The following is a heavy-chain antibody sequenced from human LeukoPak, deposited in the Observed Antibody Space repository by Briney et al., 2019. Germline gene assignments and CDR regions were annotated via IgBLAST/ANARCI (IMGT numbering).Heavy chain of an antibody. Sequence: GGSLRLSCAASGFTFSSYAMSWVRQAPGKGLEWVSGISGSGDSTYYADSVKGRFTISRDNSKNTLYLQMNSLRAEDTAVYYCAKGYSGWLQSDAFDIWGQGTMVTVSS. CDR3: AKGYSGWLQSDAFDI. D-gene: IGHD5-24*01. CDR2: ISGSGDST. V-gene: IGHV3-23*01. CDR1: GFTFSSYA. J-gene: IGHJ3*02.